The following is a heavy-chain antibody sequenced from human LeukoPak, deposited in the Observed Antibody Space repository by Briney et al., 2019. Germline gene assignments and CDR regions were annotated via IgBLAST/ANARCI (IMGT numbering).Heavy chain of an antibody. CDR3: AKVPRGLNSPY. CDR1: GFTFSDYY. J-gene: IGHJ4*02. D-gene: IGHD2-21*01. CDR2: ISSSGSTI. V-gene: IGHV3-11*01. Sequence: GGSLRLSCAASGFTFSDYYMSWIRQAPGKGLEWVSYISSSGSTIYYADSVKGRFTISRDNSKNTLYLQMNSLRAEDTAVYYCAKVPRGLNSPYWGQGTLVTVSS.